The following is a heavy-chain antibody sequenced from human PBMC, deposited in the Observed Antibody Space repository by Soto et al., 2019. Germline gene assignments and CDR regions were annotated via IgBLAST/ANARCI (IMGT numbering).Heavy chain of an antibody. CDR3: AREGSGGIVVVTAIHFDY. CDR2: IWYDGSNK. D-gene: IGHD2-21*02. CDR1: GFTFSSYG. J-gene: IGHJ4*02. V-gene: IGHV3-33*01. Sequence: GGSLRLSCAASGFTFSSYGMHWVRQAPGKGLEWVAVIWYDGSNKYYADSVKGRFTISRDNSKNTLYLQMNSLRAEDTAVYYSAREGSGGIVVVTAIHFDYWGQGTLVTVSS.